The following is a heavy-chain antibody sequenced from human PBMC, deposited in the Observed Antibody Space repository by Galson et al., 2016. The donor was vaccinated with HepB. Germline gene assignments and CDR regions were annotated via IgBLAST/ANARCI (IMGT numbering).Heavy chain of an antibody. J-gene: IGHJ4*02. CDR1: GFTFSTYD. V-gene: IGHV3-23*01. D-gene: IGHD3-10*01. CDR3: AKRAGGFGEGQFDH. Sequence: SLRLSCAVSGFTFSTYDMSWVRQAPGKGLEWVATINGGGDWAPSAGSVSGRFTISKDNSRNTLYLRMNSLRAEDTAIYFCAKRAGGFGEGQFDHWGPGTMVSVSS. CDR2: INGGGDWA.